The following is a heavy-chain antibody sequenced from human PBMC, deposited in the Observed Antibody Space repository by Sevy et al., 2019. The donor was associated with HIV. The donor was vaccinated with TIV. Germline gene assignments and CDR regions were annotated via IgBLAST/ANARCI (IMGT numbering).Heavy chain of an antibody. D-gene: IGHD6-19*01. V-gene: IGHV3-21*01. Sequence: GGSLRLSCAASGFTFSSYSMNWVRQAPGKGLEWVSSISSSSSYIYYADSVKGRFTISRDNAKNSLYLQMNSLRAEDTAVYYGARDAMDLAVAGPWAFDIWGQGTMVTVSS. J-gene: IGHJ3*02. CDR3: ARDAMDLAVAGPWAFDI. CDR2: ISSSSSYI. CDR1: GFTFSSYS.